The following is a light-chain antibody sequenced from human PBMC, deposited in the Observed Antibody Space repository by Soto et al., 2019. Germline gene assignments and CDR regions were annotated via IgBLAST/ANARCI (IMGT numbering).Light chain of an antibody. Sequence: EIVLTQSPGTLALSPGGRATLSCSASQSVSSNYLAWYQQKPGQAPRLLIFGTYSRATGITDRFSGSGSGTDFTLSISRLEPEDFAVYYCQQYGTSTGTFGPGTKVEIK. CDR1: QSVSSNY. CDR2: GTY. V-gene: IGKV3-20*01. J-gene: IGKJ3*01. CDR3: QQYGTSTGT.